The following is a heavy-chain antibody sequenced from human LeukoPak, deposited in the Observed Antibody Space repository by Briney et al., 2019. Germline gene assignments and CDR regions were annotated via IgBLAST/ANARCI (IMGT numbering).Heavy chain of an antibody. CDR1: GYTFTTYG. Sequence: ASVQVSCKTSGYTFTTYGISWVRQAPGQGLEWMGWISGSNGNTKYAQKVQGRVTMTTDTSTTTAYMEVRSLRSDDTAVYYRARDRDRMVQGVTALFDYWGQGTLVTVSS. D-gene: IGHD3-10*01. CDR2: ISGSNGNT. V-gene: IGHV1-18*04. CDR3: ARDRDRMVQGVTALFDY. J-gene: IGHJ4*02.